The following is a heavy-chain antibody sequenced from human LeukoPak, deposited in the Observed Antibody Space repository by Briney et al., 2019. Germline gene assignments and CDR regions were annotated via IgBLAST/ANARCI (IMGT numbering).Heavy chain of an antibody. CDR3: AKGPYYYDSSGYSRRWFDP. D-gene: IGHD3-22*01. J-gene: IGHJ5*02. CDR1: VFTFSSYA. V-gene: IGHV3-23*01. CDR2: ISGSGVIT. Sequence: GGCLRLSCAASVFTFSSYAMSWVRQAPRKGLGWVSAISGSGVITYYADSVKGRFTISRENSKNTLLLQMKRLRAEDTAVYFCAKGPYYYDSSGYSRRWFDPWGQGTLVTVSS.